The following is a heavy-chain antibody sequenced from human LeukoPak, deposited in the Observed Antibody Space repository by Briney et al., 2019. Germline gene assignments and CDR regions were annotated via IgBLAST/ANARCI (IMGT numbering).Heavy chain of an antibody. J-gene: IGHJ4*02. Sequence: GGSLRLSCAASGFTFSDHYMDWVRQAPGKGREWVGRTRNKPNSYTPEYAASVKGRFIISRDDSKNSLYLQMNSLKTEDTAVYYCARGYCSSSSCRYFDFWGQGTLVTVSS. D-gene: IGHD2-2*01. V-gene: IGHV3-72*01. CDR3: ARGYCSSSSCRYFDF. CDR2: TRNKPNSYTP. CDR1: GFTFSDHY.